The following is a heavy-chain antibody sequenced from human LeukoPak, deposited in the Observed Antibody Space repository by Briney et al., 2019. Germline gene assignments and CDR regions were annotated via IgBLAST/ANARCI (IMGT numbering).Heavy chain of an antibody. D-gene: IGHD6-13*01. CDR2: INKDGSDE. CDR3: AKSKQQLVDYYYYGMDV. J-gene: IGHJ6*02. V-gene: IGHV3-7*01. CDR1: GFTFSNSW. Sequence: GGSLRLSCAVYGFTFSNSWMSWVRQAPGKGLEWVAGINKDGSDEYYVDFVKGRFTISRDNAKNSLYLQMNSLRAADTAMYYCAKSKQQLVDYYYYGMDVWGQGTTVTVSS.